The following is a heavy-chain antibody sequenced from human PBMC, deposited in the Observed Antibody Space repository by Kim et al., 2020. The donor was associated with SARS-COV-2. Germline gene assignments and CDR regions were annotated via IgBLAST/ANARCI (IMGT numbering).Heavy chain of an antibody. CDR3: AKDRYGSGSYYLRFDY. D-gene: IGHD3-10*01. Sequence: GGSLRLSCAASGFTFDDYAMHWVRQAPGKGLEWVSGISWNSGSIGYADSVKGRFTISRDNAKNSLYLQMNSLRAEDTALYYCAKDRYGSGSYYLRFDYWGREPWSPSPQ. V-gene: IGHV3-9*01. CDR1: GFTFDDYA. J-gene: IGHJ4*02. CDR2: ISWNSGSI.